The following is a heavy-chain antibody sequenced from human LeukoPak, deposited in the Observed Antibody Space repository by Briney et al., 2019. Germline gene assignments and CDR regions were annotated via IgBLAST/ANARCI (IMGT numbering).Heavy chain of an antibody. Sequence: SETLSLXCTVSGGSISSYYWSWSRQPAGKGLEWIGRIYTSGSTNYNPSLKSRVTMSVDTSKNQFSLKLSSVTAADTAVYYCARGYSSSSQFDYWGQGTLVTVSS. D-gene: IGHD6-6*01. CDR3: ARGYSSSSQFDY. CDR1: GGSISSYY. V-gene: IGHV4-4*07. CDR2: IYTSGST. J-gene: IGHJ4*02.